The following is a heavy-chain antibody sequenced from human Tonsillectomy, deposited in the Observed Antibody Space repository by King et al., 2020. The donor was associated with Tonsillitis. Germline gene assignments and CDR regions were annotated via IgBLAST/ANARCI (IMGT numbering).Heavy chain of an antibody. CDR2: IYHSGST. V-gene: IGHV4-38-2*01. D-gene: IGHD4-17*01. Sequence: VQLQESGPGLVKPSETLSLTCAVSGYSISSGYYWGWIRQPPGKGLEWIGSIYHSGSTYYNPSLKSRVTISVDTSKNQFSLKLSSVTAAATAVYYCARVDYEAPIDTWGQGTLGTASS. CDR3: ARVDYEAPIDT. J-gene: IGHJ5*02. CDR1: GYSISSGYY.